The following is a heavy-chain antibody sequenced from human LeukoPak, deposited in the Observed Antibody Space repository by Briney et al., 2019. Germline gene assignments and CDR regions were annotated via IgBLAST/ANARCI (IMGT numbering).Heavy chain of an antibody. CDR1: GGSISSYY. CDR3: ARASVGWPQPYFDY. D-gene: IGHD5-24*01. CDR2: IYYSGST. J-gene: IGHJ4*02. V-gene: IGHV4-59*01. Sequence: SETLSLTCTVSGGSISSYYWSWIRQPPGKGLEWIGYIYYSGSTNYNPSLKSRVTISVDTSKNQFSLKLSSVTAADTAVYYCARASVGWPQPYFDYWGQGTLVTVSS.